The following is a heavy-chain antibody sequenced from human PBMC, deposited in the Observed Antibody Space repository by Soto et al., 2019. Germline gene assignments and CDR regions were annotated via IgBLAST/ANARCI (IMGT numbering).Heavy chain of an antibody. Sequence: QVQLVQSGAEVRKPGSSVKVSCKASGGTFSRHAISWVRQAPGQGLECMGGIIRIFGTANHAQKFQGRVKIIADESTSTVYMELSSLRSEDTAIYYCARGWGYDSTDYYYAYWGQGTLVIVSS. CDR1: GGTFSRHA. CDR2: IIRIFGTA. D-gene: IGHD3-22*01. V-gene: IGHV1-69*01. J-gene: IGHJ4*02. CDR3: ARGWGYDSTDYYYAY.